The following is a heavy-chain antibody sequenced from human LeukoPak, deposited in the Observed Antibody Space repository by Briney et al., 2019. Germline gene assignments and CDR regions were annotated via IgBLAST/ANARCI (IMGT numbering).Heavy chain of an antibody. Sequence: GGSLRLSCAASGFTVSNNYMGWVRQAPGKGLEWVSAFSGSGGSTYYADSVKGRFTISRDNAKNSLYLQMNSLRAEDTAVYYCAREGKSPYGDYPREFFYWGQGTLVTVSS. CDR1: GFTVSNNY. J-gene: IGHJ4*02. V-gene: IGHV3-11*04. D-gene: IGHD4-17*01. CDR3: AREGKSPYGDYPREFFY. CDR2: SGSGGST.